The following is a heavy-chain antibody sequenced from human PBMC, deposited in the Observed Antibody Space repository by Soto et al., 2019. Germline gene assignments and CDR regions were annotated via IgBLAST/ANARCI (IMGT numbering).Heavy chain of an antibody. J-gene: IGHJ4*02. CDR1: GYAFTGFY. CDR2: INPDSGDT. V-gene: IGHV1-2*06. CDR3: AISVVVTDKNRAFDY. Sequence: ASVKVSCKACGYAFTGFYMHWVGQAPGQGLEWMGRINPDSGDTDHAEKFQGRVTMTRDTSISTAYMELTRLTSDDTAVYHCAISVVVTDKNRAFDYWCQGTRVTVSS. D-gene: IGHD2-2*01.